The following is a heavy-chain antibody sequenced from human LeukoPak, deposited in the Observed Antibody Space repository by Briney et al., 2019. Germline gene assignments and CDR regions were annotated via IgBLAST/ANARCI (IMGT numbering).Heavy chain of an antibody. Sequence: SETLSLTCTVSGGSISSYYWSWIRQPAGKGLEWIWRIYTSGSTNYNPSLKSRVTMSVDTSKNQFSLKLSSVTAADTAVYYCARDVRITIFGGRYYYYYMDVWGKGTTVTVSS. V-gene: IGHV4-4*07. J-gene: IGHJ6*03. CDR3: ARDVRITIFGGRYYYYYMDV. CDR2: IYTSGST. D-gene: IGHD3-3*01. CDR1: GGSISSYY.